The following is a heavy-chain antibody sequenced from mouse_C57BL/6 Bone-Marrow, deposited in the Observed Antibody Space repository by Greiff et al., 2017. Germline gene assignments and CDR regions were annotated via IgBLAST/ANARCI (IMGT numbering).Heavy chain of an antibody. V-gene: IGHV1-82*01. CDR1: GYAFSSSW. D-gene: IGHD1-1*01. CDR2: IYPGDGDT. Sequence: VQLQQSGPELVKPGASVKISCKASGYAFSSSWMNWVKQRPGKGLEWIGRIYPGDGDTNYNGKFKGKATLTADKSSSTAYMQLSSLTSEDSAVYFCARTTVVGGDYWGQGTTLTGSS. J-gene: IGHJ2*01. CDR3: ARTTVVGGDY.